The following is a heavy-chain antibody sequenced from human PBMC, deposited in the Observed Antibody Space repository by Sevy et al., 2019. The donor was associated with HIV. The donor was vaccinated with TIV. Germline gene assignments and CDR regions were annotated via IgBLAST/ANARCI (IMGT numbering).Heavy chain of an antibody. Sequence: SETLSLTCTVSGGSITSLYWNWIRQPPGKGLEWIANIYYNGPINYNPSLKSRVTLSLDTSKNQFSLRLSSVTAADTAMNYCAGENAWGRGYSWGQGTLVTVSS. D-gene: IGHD1-26*01. V-gene: IGHV4-59*11. CDR3: AGENAWGRGYS. CDR2: IYYNGPI. J-gene: IGHJ4*02. CDR1: GGSITSLY.